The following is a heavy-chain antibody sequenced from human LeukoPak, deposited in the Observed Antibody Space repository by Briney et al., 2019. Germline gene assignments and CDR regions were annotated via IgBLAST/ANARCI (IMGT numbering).Heavy chain of an antibody. D-gene: IGHD3-22*01. Sequence: SETLSLTCTVSGGSISSYYWSWIRQPAGKGLEWIGRIYTSRSTNYNPSLKSRVTMSVDTSKNQFSLKLSSVTAADTAVYYCARDTYYYDSRDFDYWGQGTLVTVSS. V-gene: IGHV4-4*07. J-gene: IGHJ4*02. CDR2: IYTSRST. CDR3: ARDTYYYDSRDFDY. CDR1: GGSISSYY.